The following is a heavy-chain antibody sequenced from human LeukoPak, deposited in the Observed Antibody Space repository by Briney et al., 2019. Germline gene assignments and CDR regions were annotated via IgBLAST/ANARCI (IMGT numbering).Heavy chain of an antibody. D-gene: IGHD2-15*01. V-gene: IGHV1-18*01. CDR2: ISAYNGNT. CDR3: ARGPYCSGGTCYSQYFDY. CDR1: GYTFTSYG. Sequence: GASVKVSCKASGYTFTSYGISWVRQAPGQGLEWMGWISAYNGNTNYAQKLQGRVTMTTDTSTSTAYMELRSLRSDDTAVYYCARGPYCSGGTCYSQYFDYWGQGTLVTASS. J-gene: IGHJ4*02.